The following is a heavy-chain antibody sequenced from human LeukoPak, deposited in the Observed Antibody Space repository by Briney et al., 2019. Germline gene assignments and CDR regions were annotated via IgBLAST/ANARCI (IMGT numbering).Heavy chain of an antibody. D-gene: IGHD3-10*01. CDR2: ISSRGTTI. CDR1: GFTFSDYY. J-gene: IGHJ4*02. CDR3: ARGGNRFGGFYFDY. Sequence: PGGSLRLSCAASGFTFSDYYMSWIRQAPGKGLEWVSYISSRGTTIYYADSVKGRFTISRDSARNSLYLQMDSLRAEDTAIYYCARGGNRFGGFYFDYWGQGIQVIVSS. V-gene: IGHV3-11*01.